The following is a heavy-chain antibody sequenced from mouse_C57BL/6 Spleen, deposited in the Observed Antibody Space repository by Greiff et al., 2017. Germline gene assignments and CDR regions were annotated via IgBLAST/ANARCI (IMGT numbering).Heavy chain of an antibody. J-gene: IGHJ3*01. CDR3: ARRGSTTGAGGFAY. CDR1: GYAFSSSW. Sequence: QVQLQQSGPELVKPGASVKISCKASGYAFSSSWMNWVKQRPGKGLEWIGRIYPGDGDTNYNGKFKGKATLTADKSSSTAYMQLSSLTSEDSAVYFCARRGSTTGAGGFAYWGQGTLVTVSA. D-gene: IGHD1-1*01. V-gene: IGHV1-82*01. CDR2: IYPGDGDT.